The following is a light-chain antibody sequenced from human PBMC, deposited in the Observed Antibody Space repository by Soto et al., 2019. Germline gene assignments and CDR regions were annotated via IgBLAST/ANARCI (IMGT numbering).Light chain of an antibody. CDR3: QQYGSSPT. J-gene: IGKJ1*01. CDR1: KSVSSSY. V-gene: IGKV3-20*01. Sequence: ENVLTQSPGTLSLSPGERATLSCRASKSVSSSYLAWYQQKPGQAPRLLIYGASSRATGIPDRFSGSGSGTDFTLTISRLEPEDFAVYYCQQYGSSPTFGQGTKVDIK. CDR2: GAS.